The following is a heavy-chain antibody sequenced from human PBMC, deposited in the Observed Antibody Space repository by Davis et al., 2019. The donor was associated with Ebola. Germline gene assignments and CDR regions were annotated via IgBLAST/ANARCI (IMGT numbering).Heavy chain of an antibody. V-gene: IGHV4-61*01. CDR3: ARHDLWSGYQSQYDAFDI. CDR1: GGSVSSGYYY. D-gene: IGHD3-3*01. J-gene: IGHJ3*02. Sequence: MPSETLSLTCTVSGGSVSSGYYYWSWVRQPPGKGLEWIGYIYYSGSTKNNPSLKSRVTISVDTSKNQFSLKLSSVTAADTAVYYCARHDLWSGYQSQYDAFDIWGQGTMVTVSS. CDR2: IYYSGST.